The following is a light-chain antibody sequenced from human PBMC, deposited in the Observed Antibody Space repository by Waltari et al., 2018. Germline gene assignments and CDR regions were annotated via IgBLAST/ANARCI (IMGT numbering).Light chain of an antibody. CDR1: QSVSSS. CDR2: GAS. CDR3: QQYNNWPHT. V-gene: IGKV3-15*01. J-gene: IGKJ1*01. Sequence: EIVMTQSPATLSVSPGETATLSCSASQSVSSSLAWYQQKPGQAPRLLIYGASTRATGIPARFSGSGSGTEFTLTISRLQSEDFAVYHCQQYNNWPHTFGQGTEVEIK.